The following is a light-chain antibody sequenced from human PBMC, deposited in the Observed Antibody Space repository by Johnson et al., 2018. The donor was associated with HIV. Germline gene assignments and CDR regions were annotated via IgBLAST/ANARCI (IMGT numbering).Light chain of an antibody. CDR2: DDN. Sequence: QSVLSQPPSVSAPPGQKVTISCSGSTSNIGNNYVYWYQQFPGAAPKLLIYDDNKRPSRIPDRFSGAKSGTSATLGLPGLQTGDEADFYCGAWDSSLSAYVFGSGTKVTVL. CDR3: GAWDSSLSAYV. V-gene: IGLV1-51*01. J-gene: IGLJ1*01. CDR1: TSNIGNNY.